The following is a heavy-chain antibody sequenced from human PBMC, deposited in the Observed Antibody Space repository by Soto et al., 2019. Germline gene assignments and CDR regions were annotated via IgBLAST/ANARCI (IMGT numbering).Heavy chain of an antibody. CDR1: GGSISSYY. D-gene: IGHD3-10*01. CDR2: IYYSGST. J-gene: IGHJ6*02. Sequence: SETLSLTCTVSGGSISSYYWSWIRQPPGKGLEWIGHIYYSGSTNYNPSLKSRVTISVDTSKNQFSLKLSSVTAADTAVYYCARGKALNYGMDVWGQGTTVTVSS. V-gene: IGHV4-59*08. CDR3: ARGKALNYGMDV.